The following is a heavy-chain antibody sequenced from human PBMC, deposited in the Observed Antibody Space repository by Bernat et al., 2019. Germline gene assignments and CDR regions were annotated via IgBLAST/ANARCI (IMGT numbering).Heavy chain of an antibody. CDR3: AREGGTSDAFDI. D-gene: IGHD1-1*01. Sequence: VQLVESGGGLVKPGGSLRLSCAASGFTFSSYGMHWVRQAPGKGLEWVAVIWYDGSNKYYADSVKGRFTISRDNSKNTLYLQMNSLRAEDTAVYYCAREGGTSDAFDIWGQGTMVTVSS. V-gene: IGHV3-33*08. CDR2: IWYDGSNK. J-gene: IGHJ3*02. CDR1: GFTFSSYG.